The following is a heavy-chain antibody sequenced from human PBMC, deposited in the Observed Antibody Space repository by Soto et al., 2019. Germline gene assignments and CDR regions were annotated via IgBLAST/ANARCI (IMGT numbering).Heavy chain of an antibody. D-gene: IGHD5-18*01. V-gene: IGHV3-66*04. J-gene: IGHJ4*02. Sequence: EVQLVESGGGLVQPGGSLRLSCAASGVTVSSNSMSWVRQAPGKGLEWVSVIYSGGSTYYADSVNGRFTISRDNSKNPLYLQMNSLRAEDTAVYYCARHGYNYGGGYFDYWGQGTLVTVSS. CDR2: IYSGGST. CDR3: ARHGYNYGGGYFDY. CDR1: GVTVSSNS.